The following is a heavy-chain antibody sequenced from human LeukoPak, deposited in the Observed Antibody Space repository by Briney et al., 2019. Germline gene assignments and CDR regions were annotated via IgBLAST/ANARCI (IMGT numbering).Heavy chain of an antibody. CDR2: ISSGSGTI. Sequence: GGSLRLSCAASGVTFGYYGMNWVRQAPGKGLEWISYISSGSGTIYYADSVKGRFSISRDDAKSSLYLQVNSLRVEDTAVYYCARVASAWADDYWGQGALVTVSS. CDR1: GVTFGYYG. D-gene: IGHD6-19*01. J-gene: IGHJ4*02. CDR3: ARVASAWADDY. V-gene: IGHV3-48*01.